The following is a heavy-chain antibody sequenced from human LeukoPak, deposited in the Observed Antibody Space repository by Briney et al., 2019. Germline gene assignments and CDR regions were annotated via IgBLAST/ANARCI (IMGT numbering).Heavy chain of an antibody. CDR1: GGTFSSYA. Sequence: SVKVSCKASGGTFSSYAISWVRQAPGQGLEWMGRIIPILGIANYAQKFQGRVTITADKSTSTAYMELSSLRSEDTAVYYCARAPRAYDFWSGYPGPRYYYGMDVWGQGTTVTVSS. CDR3: ARAPRAYDFWSGYPGPRYYYGMDV. V-gene: IGHV1-69*04. D-gene: IGHD3-3*01. J-gene: IGHJ6*02. CDR2: IIPILGIA.